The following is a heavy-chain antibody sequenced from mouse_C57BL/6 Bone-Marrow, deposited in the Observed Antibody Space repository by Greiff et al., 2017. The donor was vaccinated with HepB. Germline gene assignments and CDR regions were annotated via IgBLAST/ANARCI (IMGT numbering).Heavy chain of an antibody. CDR3: ARIYWYFDV. CDR2: IYPGDGDT. V-gene: IGHV1-82*01. Sequence: VKLQESGPELVKPGASVKISCKASGYAFSSSWMNWVKQRPGKGLEWIGRIYPGDGDTNYNGKFKGKATLTADKSSSTAYMQLSSLTSEDSAVYFCARIYWYFDVWGTGTTVTVSS. J-gene: IGHJ1*03. CDR1: GYAFSSSW.